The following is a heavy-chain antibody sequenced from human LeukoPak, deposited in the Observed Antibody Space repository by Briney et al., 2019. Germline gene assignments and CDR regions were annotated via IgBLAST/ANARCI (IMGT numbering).Heavy chain of an antibody. D-gene: IGHD6-19*01. J-gene: IGHJ5*02. CDR2: IIPIFGTA. Sequence: GASVKVSCKASGYTFTSYYMHWVRQAPGQGLEWMGGIIPIFGTANYAQKFQGRVTITADESTSTAYMELSSLRSEDTAVYYCARDSRYSSGWYVWFDPWGQGTLVTVSS. V-gene: IGHV1-69*13. CDR3: ARDSRYSSGWYVWFDP. CDR1: GYTFTSYY.